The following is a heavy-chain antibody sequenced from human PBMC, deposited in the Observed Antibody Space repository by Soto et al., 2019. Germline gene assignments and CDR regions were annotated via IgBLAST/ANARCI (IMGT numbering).Heavy chain of an antibody. J-gene: IGHJ4*02. CDR2: IYYSGTT. CDR1: GGSISTSNW. Sequence: KLPETLSLTCAVSGGSISTSNWWGWIRQPPGKGLEWIGYIYYSGTTYYNPSLKSRVTMSVDTSKNQFSLKLTSVTAVDTAVYYCARREIQGPIDYWGQGTLVTVSS. CDR3: ARREIQGPIDY. V-gene: IGHV4-28*01. D-gene: IGHD1-26*01.